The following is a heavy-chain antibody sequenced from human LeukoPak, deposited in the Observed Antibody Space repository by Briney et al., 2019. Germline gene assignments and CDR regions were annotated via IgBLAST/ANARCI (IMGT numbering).Heavy chain of an antibody. CDR1: GYTFSSFS. CDR2: ISVRSNYI. J-gene: IGHJ4*02. CDR3: VRLRRNSDTSGYYYYYDF. D-gene: IGHD3-22*01. V-gene: IGHV3-21*01. Sequence: GGSLRLPCVASGYTFSSFSINWVRQAPGKGLEWVSSISVRSNYIYYADSVRGRFSISRDDARDSLFLQMNSLRAEDTAVYYCVRLRRNSDTSGYYYYYDFWGQGTLVTVSS.